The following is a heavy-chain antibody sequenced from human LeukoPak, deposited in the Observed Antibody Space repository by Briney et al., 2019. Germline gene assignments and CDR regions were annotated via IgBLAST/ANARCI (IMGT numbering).Heavy chain of an antibody. Sequence: PSETLFLTCTGPRGSIRSHYWTCIRQTAAKGLERIARIYTSGSPNSNPSLQSHDTMSVVPSKNQHSLKLSSVTAADTAVYYCARDQWGYYDSSGYYYFDYWGQGTLVTVSS. J-gene: IGHJ4*02. CDR2: IYTSGSP. V-gene: IGHV4-4*07. CDR1: RGSIRSHY. CDR3: ARDQWGYYDSSGYYYFDY. D-gene: IGHD3-22*01.